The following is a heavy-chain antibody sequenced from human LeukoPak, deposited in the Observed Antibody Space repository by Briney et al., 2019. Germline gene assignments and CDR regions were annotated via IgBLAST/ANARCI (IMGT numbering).Heavy chain of an antibody. CDR1: GGSINKATYY. V-gene: IGHV4-39*07. D-gene: IGHD2-8*02. Sequence: SETLSLTCTVSGGSINKATYYWGWIRQPPGKGLEWIWILSSSGSTYYKPSLKGRVTSSLDTSKNQFSLKLSSVTAADTAVHYCARDYVVDSTLVAFFDYWGQGMLVTVSS. CDR2: LSSSGST. J-gene: IGHJ4*02. CDR3: ARDYVVDSTLVAFFDY.